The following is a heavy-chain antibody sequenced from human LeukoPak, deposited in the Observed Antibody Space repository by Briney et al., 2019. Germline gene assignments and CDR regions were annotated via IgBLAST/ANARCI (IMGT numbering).Heavy chain of an antibody. Sequence: GGSLRLSCAASGFTFSSYWMHWVRQAPGKGLVWVSRINSDGSSTSYADSVKGRFTISRDNAKNTLYLQMNSLRAEDTAVYYCARTYYGDPLYYFDYWGQGTLVTVSS. CDR1: GFTFSSYW. CDR2: INSDGSST. V-gene: IGHV3-74*01. D-gene: IGHD4-17*01. J-gene: IGHJ4*02. CDR3: ARTYYGDPLYYFDY.